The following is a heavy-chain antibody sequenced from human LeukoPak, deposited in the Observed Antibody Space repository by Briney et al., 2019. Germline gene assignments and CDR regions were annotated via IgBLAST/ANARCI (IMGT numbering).Heavy chain of an antibody. V-gene: IGHV3-21*01. Sequence: PGGSLRLSCAASGFTFSSYSMNWVRQAPGKGLEWVSSISSSSSYIYYADSVKGRFTISRDNAKNSLYLQMNSLGAEDTAVYYCARIGEVAAAVIFDYWGQGTLVTVSS. CDR1: GFTFSSYS. CDR3: ARIGEVAAAVIFDY. CDR2: ISSSSSYI. J-gene: IGHJ4*02. D-gene: IGHD6-13*01.